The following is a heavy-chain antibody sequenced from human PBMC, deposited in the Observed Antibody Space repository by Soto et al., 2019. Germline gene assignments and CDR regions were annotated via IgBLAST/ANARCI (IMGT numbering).Heavy chain of an antibody. CDR2: ISSSNGYT. CDR3: ARRSSSWYFDY. V-gene: IGHV3-11*03. D-gene: IGHD6-13*01. CDR1: GFTFSDYY. Sequence: LRLSCAASGFTFSDYYMNWIRQAPGKGLEWVSFISSSNGYTYYADSVKGRFTISRDNSKNTLNLQMNSLRAEDTAVYYCARRSSSWYFDYWGQGTLVTVSS. J-gene: IGHJ4*02.